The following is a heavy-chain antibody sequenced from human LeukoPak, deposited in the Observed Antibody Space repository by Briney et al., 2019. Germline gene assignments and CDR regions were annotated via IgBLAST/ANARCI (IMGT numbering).Heavy chain of an antibody. J-gene: IGHJ4*02. Sequence: PGGSLRLSCAASVFTFSTYSMNSVRQAPGKGLEWVSSISRSSTYINYADSVKGRFTISRDNAQNSLYLQMNSLRAEDTAVYYCARVSVGNYYCSGSYDSWGQGTLVTVSS. V-gene: IGHV3-21*01. CDR2: ISRSSTYI. D-gene: IGHD3-10*01. CDR1: VFTFSTYS. CDR3: ARVSVGNYYCSGSYDS.